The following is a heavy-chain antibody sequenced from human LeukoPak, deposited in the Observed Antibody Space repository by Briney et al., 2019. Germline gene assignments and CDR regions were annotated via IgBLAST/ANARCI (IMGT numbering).Heavy chain of an antibody. J-gene: IGHJ6*03. CDR1: GFTFSSYE. D-gene: IGHD2-8*01. Sequence: PGGSLRLSCAASGFTFSSYEMNWVRQAPGKGLEWVSAISGSSYIYYADSVKGRFTISRDNAKNSLYLQMNSLGAEDTAVYYCARADCTNGVCLGNYYYYMDVWGKGTTVTVSS. CDR2: ISGSSYI. V-gene: IGHV3-21*01. CDR3: ARADCTNGVCLGNYYYYMDV.